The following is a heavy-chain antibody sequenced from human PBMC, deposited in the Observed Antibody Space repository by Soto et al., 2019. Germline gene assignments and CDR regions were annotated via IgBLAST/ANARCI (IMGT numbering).Heavy chain of an antibody. CDR3: ARGAYYDSSGPPFQH. V-gene: IGHV1-2*02. Sequence: ASVKVSGKASGYTFTGYYMHWVRQAPGQGLEWMGWINPNSGGTNYAQKFQGRVTMTRDTSISTAYMELSRLRSDDTAVYYCARGAYYDSSGPPFQHWGQGTLVTVSS. D-gene: IGHD3-22*01. CDR1: GYTFTGYY. J-gene: IGHJ1*01. CDR2: INPNSGGT.